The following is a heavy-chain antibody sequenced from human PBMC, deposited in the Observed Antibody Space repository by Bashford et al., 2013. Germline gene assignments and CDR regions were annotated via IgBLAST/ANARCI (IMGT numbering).Heavy chain of an antibody. CDR2: INPNSGGT. CDR3: ARVGVVVPVIKAWFDP. J-gene: IGHJ5*02. CDR1: GYTFTGYY. D-gene: IGHD2-2*01. V-gene: IGHV1-2*02. Sequence: ASVKVSCKASGYTFTGYYMHWVRQAPGQGLEWMGWINPNSGGTNYAQKFQGRVTMTRDTSISTAYMELSRLRSDDTAVYYCARVGVVVPVIKAWFDPWGQGTLVTVSS.